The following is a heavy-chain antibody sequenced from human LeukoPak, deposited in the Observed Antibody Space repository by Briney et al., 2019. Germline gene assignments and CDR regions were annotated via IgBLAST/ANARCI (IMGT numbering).Heavy chain of an antibody. CDR1: GFTFSSHS. V-gene: IGHV3-23*01. J-gene: IGHJ4*02. CDR3: ARMRPELDY. CDR2: ISGSGIST. D-gene: IGHD6-6*01. Sequence: GGSLRLSCAASGFTFSSHSMNWVRHAPGRGLEWVSIISGSGISTYYADSVKGRFTISRDNSKNTLYLQMSSLTAEDTAVYYCARMRPELDYWGQGTVVTVSS.